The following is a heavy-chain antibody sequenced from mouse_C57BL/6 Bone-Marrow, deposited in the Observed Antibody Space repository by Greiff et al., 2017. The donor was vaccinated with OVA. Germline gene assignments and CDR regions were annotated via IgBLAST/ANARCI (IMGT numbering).Heavy chain of an antibody. Sequence: VQLQQSGPELVKPGASVKISCKASGYAFSSSWMNWVKQRPGKGLEWIGRIYPGDGDTNYNGKFKGTATLTADKSSSTAYMQLSSLTSEDSADYFCARHEDGYYASYFDYWGQGTTLTVSS. CDR2: IYPGDGDT. CDR1: GYAFSSSW. V-gene: IGHV1-82*01. D-gene: IGHD2-3*01. CDR3: ARHEDGYYASYFDY. J-gene: IGHJ2*01.